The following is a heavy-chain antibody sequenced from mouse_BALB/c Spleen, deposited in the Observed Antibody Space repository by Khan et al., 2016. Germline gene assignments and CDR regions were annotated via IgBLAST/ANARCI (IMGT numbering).Heavy chain of an antibody. V-gene: IGHV4-1*02. CDR3: ARLHYYGYMNY. CDR2: INPDSSTI. Sequence: EMQLVESGGDLVQPGGSLKLSCAASGFDFSRYWMSWVRQAPGKGLEWIGEINPDSSTINYTPSLKDKFIISRDNAKNTLYLQMSKVRSEDTALYFCARLHYYGYMNYWGQGTTLTVSS. J-gene: IGHJ2*01. D-gene: IGHD1-2*01. CDR1: GFDFSRYW.